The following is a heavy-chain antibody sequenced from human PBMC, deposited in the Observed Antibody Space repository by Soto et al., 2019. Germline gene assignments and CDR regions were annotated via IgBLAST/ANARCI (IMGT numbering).Heavy chain of an antibody. V-gene: IGHV4-4*02. CDR3: ARRWFGELLRGYYGMDV. D-gene: IGHD3-10*01. CDR2: IYHSGST. Sequence: SLTCAVSGGSISSSNWWSWVRQRPGKGLEWIGEIYHSGSTNYNPSLKSRVTISVDKSKSQFSLKLSSVTAADTAVYYGARRWFGELLRGYYGMDVWGQGTTVTVSS. CDR1: GGSISSSNW. J-gene: IGHJ6*02.